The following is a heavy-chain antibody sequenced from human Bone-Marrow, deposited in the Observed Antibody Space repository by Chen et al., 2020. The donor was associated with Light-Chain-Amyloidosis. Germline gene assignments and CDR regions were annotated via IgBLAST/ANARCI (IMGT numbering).Heavy chain of an antibody. CDR1: GFTFSDQY. Sequence: EVHLVESGGGLVQPGGSLRLSCAASGFTFSDQYMDWVRQAPGKGLEWVGRSRNKFNGYTTEYAASVKGRFTVSRDDSKNSLYLQMASLRTDDTAVYYCSRGGTSLTRYYSPMDVWGQGTTVTVSS. V-gene: IGHV3-72*01. J-gene: IGHJ6*02. CDR2: SRNKFNGYTT. D-gene: IGHD3-9*01. CDR3: SRGGTSLTRYYSPMDV.